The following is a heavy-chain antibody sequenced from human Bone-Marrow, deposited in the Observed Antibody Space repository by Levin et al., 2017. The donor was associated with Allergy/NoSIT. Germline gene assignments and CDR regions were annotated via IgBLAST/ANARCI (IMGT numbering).Heavy chain of an antibody. Sequence: GESLKISCSASGFTFGDSAMTWFRPAPGKGLEWVGFIRTKAYGGTTEYAASVKGRFTISRDDSKNIAYLQMDSLKTDDTSVYYCTRAVYYSDSSGYYKFYFDSWGQGTLVTISS. D-gene: IGHD3-22*01. CDR2: IRTKAYGGTT. V-gene: IGHV3-49*03. CDR1: GFTFGDSA. J-gene: IGHJ4*02. CDR3: TRAVYYSDSSGYYKFYFDS.